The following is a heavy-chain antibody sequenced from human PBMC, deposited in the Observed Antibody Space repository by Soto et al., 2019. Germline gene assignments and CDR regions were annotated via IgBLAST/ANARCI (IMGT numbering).Heavy chain of an antibody. D-gene: IGHD6-13*01. J-gene: IGHJ6*02. Sequence: QVQLVQSGAEVKKPGSSVKVSCKASGGTFSSYAISWVRQAPGQGLEWMGGIIPIFGTANYAQKFQGRVTITADESTSTAYMELSSLRSEDTAVYYCARGSWAAAGNERGTHYYYGMDVWGQGPTVTVSS. CDR3: ARGSWAAAGNERGTHYYYGMDV. CDR1: GGTFSSYA. CDR2: IIPIFGTA. V-gene: IGHV1-69*01.